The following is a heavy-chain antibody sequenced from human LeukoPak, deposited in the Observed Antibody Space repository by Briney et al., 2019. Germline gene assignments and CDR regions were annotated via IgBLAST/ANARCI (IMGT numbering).Heavy chain of an antibody. CDR2: LYTSGST. CDR1: GDSISSSH. CDR3: ARHEAISGYNYGYRFDP. D-gene: IGHD5-18*01. J-gene: IGHJ5*02. V-gene: IGHV4-4*07. Sequence: PSETLSLTCTVSGDSISSSHWSWIRQPAGKGLEWIGRLYTSGSTYYNPPLKSRVTMSVDTSKNQFSLKLSSVTAADAAVYYCARHEAISGYNYGYRFDPWGQGTLVTVSS.